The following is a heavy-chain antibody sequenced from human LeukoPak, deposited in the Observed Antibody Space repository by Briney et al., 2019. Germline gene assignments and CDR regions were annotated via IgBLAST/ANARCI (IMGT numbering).Heavy chain of an antibody. CDR1: GFTFSSYG. D-gene: IGHD3-22*01. J-gene: IGHJ4*02. V-gene: IGHV3-23*01. CDR2: ISGSGGST. Sequence: QAGGSLRLPCAASGFTFSSYGMSWVRQAPGKGLEWVSAISGSGGSTYYADSVKGRFTISRDNSKNTLYLQMNSLRAEDTAVYYCAKAEVVIIFGLIDYWGQGTLVTVSS. CDR3: AKAEVVIIFGLIDY.